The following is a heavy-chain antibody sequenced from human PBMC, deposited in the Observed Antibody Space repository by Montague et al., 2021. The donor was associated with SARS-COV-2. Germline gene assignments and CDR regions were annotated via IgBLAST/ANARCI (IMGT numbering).Heavy chain of an antibody. J-gene: IGHJ3*01. CDR2: ISSSGSP. D-gene: IGHD3-10*01. Sequence: TLSLTCTVSGDSIKSGNYYWSWIRQPAGQGLDWVGRISSSGSPNSSPSLRGRVIISIDASKNQFSLRLTSLTAADTAVYYCARSRHCNLNYYKGGFDVWGQGAMVAVSS. CDR3: ARSRHCNLNYYKGGFDV. V-gene: IGHV4-61*02. CDR1: GDSIKSGNYY.